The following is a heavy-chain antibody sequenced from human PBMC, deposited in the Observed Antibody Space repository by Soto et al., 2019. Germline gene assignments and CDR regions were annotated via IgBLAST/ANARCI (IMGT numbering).Heavy chain of an antibody. CDR3: ARDRGQLDLYYHYYMDV. CDR1: GFTFSSYW. D-gene: IGHD6-6*01. CDR2: IKQDGSEK. Sequence: GGSLRLSCAASGFTFSSYWMSWVRQAPGKGLEWVANIKQDGSEKYYVDSVKGRFTISRDNAKNSLYLQMNSLRAEDMAVYYCARDRGQLDLYYHYYMDVWGKGTTVTVSS. V-gene: IGHV3-7*01. J-gene: IGHJ6*03.